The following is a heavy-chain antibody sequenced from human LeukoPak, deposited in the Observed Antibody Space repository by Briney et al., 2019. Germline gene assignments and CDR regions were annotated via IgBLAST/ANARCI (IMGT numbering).Heavy chain of an antibody. V-gene: IGHV4-38-2*02. CDR1: GYSISSGYY. CDR2: IYWSGST. J-gene: IGHJ4*02. D-gene: IGHD3-22*01. Sequence: SETLSLTCTVSGYSISSGYYWGWLRQPPGKGLEWIGSIYWSGSTYYNPSLKSRVPISVDTSKNQFSLRLRSVTAADTAVYYCAKEGSGRVVVILKPYFDYWGQGTLLTVS. CDR3: AKEGSGRVVVILKPYFDY.